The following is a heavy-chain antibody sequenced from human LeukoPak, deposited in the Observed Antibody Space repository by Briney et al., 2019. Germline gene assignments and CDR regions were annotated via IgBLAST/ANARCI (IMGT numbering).Heavy chain of an antibody. J-gene: IGHJ4*02. Sequence: GGSLRLSCAASGITFSRYAMSRVRQAPGKGLEWVSVISDSGADTYYTDSVKGRFTISRDSSKNTLYLQMNSLRAEDTAVYYCAKMGWTAYDYTNYWGQGTLVTVSS. CDR3: AKMGWTAYDYTNY. D-gene: IGHD5-12*01. CDR1: GITFSRYA. V-gene: IGHV3-23*01. CDR2: ISDSGADT.